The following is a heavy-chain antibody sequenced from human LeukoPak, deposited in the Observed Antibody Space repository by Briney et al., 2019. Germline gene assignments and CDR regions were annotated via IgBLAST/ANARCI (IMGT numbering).Heavy chain of an antibody. V-gene: IGHV3-23*01. Sequence: GASLRPSCAASGFTFRNYAMSWVRQAPGKGLEWVSHINHGDNNTFYADSVKGRFTLSRDSSKNTLYLQMNSLRAEDTAIYYCARKAVATAGIALDNWGQGTVVTVSS. CDR1: GFTFRNYA. CDR2: INHGDNNT. CDR3: ARKAVATAGIALDN. D-gene: IGHD6-19*01. J-gene: IGHJ4*02.